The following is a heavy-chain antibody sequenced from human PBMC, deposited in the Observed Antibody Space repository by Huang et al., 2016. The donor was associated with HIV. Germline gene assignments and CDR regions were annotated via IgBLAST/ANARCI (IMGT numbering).Heavy chain of an antibody. Sequence: QLQLQESGPGLVKPSETLSLTCSVSGGSISSSSYYWGWIRQPPGKGLEWIGSIYYSGSTFYNPSLKSRGTRSVDPSKNQFSLRLSSVTAADTSVYYCARHMDCSSSSCLAGGHERGPFDMWGQGTMVTVSS. D-gene: IGHD2-2*01. V-gene: IGHV4-39*01. J-gene: IGHJ3*02. CDR2: IYYSGST. CDR1: GGSISSSSYY. CDR3: ARHMDCSSSSCLAGGHERGPFDM.